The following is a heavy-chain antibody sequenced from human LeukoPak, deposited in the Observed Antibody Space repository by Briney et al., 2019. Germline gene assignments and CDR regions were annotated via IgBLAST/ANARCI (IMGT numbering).Heavy chain of an antibody. CDR3: ATPCSGRRCYSSYDAFDI. D-gene: IGHD2-15*01. CDR2: IYPGDSDT. Sequence: GGSLKISCKGFGYSFTSYWIGWVRQMPGKGLEWMGIIYPGDSDTRYSPSFQGQVTISADKSISTAYLQWSSLKASDTAMYYCATPCSGRRCYSSYDAFDIWGQGTMVTVSS. J-gene: IGHJ3*02. V-gene: IGHV5-51*01. CDR1: GYSFTSYW.